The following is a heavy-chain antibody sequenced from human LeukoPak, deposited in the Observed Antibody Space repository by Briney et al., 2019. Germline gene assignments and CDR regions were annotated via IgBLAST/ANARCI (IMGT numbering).Heavy chain of an antibody. V-gene: IGHV1-2*02. CDR2: VNPNSGGT. CDR3: ATALHHSSSTIFDY. Sequence: ASVKVSCKTSGYAFTDSYLHWVRQAPGRGLEWMGYVNPNSGGTDYAQKFQGRVTMTRDTSITTAYMELSGLRSEDTAVYYCATALHHSSSTIFDYWGQGTLVTVSS. D-gene: IGHD3-22*01. CDR1: GYAFTDSY. J-gene: IGHJ4*02.